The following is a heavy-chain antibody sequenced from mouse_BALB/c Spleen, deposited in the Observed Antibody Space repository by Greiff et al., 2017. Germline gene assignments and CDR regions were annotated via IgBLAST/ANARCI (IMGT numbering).Heavy chain of an antibody. CDR2: IYPGDGDT. Sequence: QVQLKESGAELARPGASVKLSCKASGYTFTSYWMQWVKQRPGQGLEWIGAIYPGDGDTRYTQKFKGKATLTADKSSSTAYMQLSSLASEDSAVYYCALYGNYGYWGQGTTLTVSS. V-gene: IGHV1-87*01. CDR1: GYTFTSYW. D-gene: IGHD2-1*01. J-gene: IGHJ2*01. CDR3: ALYGNYGY.